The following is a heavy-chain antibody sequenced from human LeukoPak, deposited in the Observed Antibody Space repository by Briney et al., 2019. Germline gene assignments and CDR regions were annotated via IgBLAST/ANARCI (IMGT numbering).Heavy chain of an antibody. Sequence: QPGGSLRLSRTASGFTFSNYAMSWVRQAPGKGLNWVSTISGSGSNTYYADSVKGRFTISRDNSKNTLYLQMNSLRAEDTAIYYCAKDRDDFWSGGPYDGFDIWGQGTMVTVSS. CDR3: AKDRDDFWSGGPYDGFDI. V-gene: IGHV3-23*01. D-gene: IGHD3-3*01. J-gene: IGHJ3*02. CDR1: GFTFSNYA. CDR2: ISGSGSNT.